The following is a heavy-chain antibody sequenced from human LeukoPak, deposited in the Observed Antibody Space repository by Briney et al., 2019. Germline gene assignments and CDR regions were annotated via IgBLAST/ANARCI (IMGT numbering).Heavy chain of an antibody. CDR3: ARDHRGYSSGPYYYYGMDV. V-gene: IGHV3-66*02. CDR1: GFTVSSNY. D-gene: IGHD5-18*01. Sequence: GGSLRLSCAASGFTVSSNYMSWVRQAPGKGLEWVSVIYSGGSTYYADSVKGRFTISRDNSKNTLYLQMNSLRAEDTAVYYCARDHRGYSSGPYYYYGMDVWGQGTTVTVSS. J-gene: IGHJ6*02. CDR2: IYSGGST.